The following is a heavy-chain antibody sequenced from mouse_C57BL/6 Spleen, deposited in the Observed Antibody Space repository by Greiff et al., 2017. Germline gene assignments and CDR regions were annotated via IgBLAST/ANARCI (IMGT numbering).Heavy chain of an antibody. D-gene: IGHD2-4*01. CDR2: ISYDGSN. CDR3: ARGYYDYDWFAY. Sequence: EVQVVESGPGLVKPSQSLSLTCSVTGYSITSGYYWNWIRQFPGNKLEWMGYISYDGSNNYNPSLKNRISITRDTSKNQFFLKLNSVTTEDTATYYCARGYYDYDWFAYWGQGTLVTVSA. J-gene: IGHJ3*01. CDR1: GYSITSGYY. V-gene: IGHV3-6*01.